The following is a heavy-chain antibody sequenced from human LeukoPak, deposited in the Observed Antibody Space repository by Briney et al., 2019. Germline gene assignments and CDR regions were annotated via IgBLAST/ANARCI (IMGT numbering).Heavy chain of an antibody. CDR3: ARDGYGYNYMDV. CDR1: GFTVSSNF. D-gene: IGHD1-1*01. J-gene: IGHJ6*03. Sequence: GGSLSLSCAASGFTVSSNFMSWVRQVPGKGLEWVSVIYSGGTTEYADSVKGRFTISRDNSKNTLYLQMNSLRAEDTAVYYCARDGYGYNYMDVWGKGTTVTVSS. V-gene: IGHV3-53*01. CDR2: IYSGGTT.